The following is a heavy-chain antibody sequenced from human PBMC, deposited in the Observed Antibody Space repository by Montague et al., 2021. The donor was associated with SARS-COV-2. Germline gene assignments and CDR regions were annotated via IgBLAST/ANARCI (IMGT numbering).Heavy chain of an antibody. Sequence: SETLSLTCTVSGGSLNNYFWSWIRQPPGKGLEWVGYISDSGSTKYNPSLQSRVTISVDTARNQFSLKLLSVTAADTAFYYCARVHSSGPGEYWGQGILVSVSS. CDR2: ISDSGST. CDR3: ARVHSSGPGEY. CDR1: GGSLNNYF. J-gene: IGHJ4*02. D-gene: IGHD3-22*01. V-gene: IGHV4-59*08.